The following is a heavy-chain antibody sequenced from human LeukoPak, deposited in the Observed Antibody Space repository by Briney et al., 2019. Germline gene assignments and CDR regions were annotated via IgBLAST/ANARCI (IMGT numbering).Heavy chain of an antibody. CDR1: GYTFTDYY. V-gene: IGHV1-2*02. Sequence: ASVKVSCKASGYTFTDYYIHWVRQAPGQGLEWMAWIYPKSGGSNYAQKFQGRVTMTRDSSISTAYMELSRLRSDDTAFYYCARDRSAHYYDSSGYSRYYFDYWGQGTLVTVSS. J-gene: IGHJ4*02. D-gene: IGHD3-22*01. CDR3: ARDRSAHYYDSSGYSRYYFDY. CDR2: IYPKSGGS.